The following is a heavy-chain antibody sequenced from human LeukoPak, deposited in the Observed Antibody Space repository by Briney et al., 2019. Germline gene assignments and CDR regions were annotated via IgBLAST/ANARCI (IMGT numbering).Heavy chain of an antibody. CDR2: ISHDGNNK. D-gene: IGHD1-14*01. Sequence: GGSLRLSCAASGFTFSSYGMHWVRQAPGKGLEGVAIISHDGNNKYYADSVKGRFTISRDNSKNTLYLQMNSLRAGDTAVYYCAKEYLSGFDPWGQGTLVTVSS. V-gene: IGHV3-30*18. CDR3: AKEYLSGFDP. CDR1: GFTFSSYG. J-gene: IGHJ5*02.